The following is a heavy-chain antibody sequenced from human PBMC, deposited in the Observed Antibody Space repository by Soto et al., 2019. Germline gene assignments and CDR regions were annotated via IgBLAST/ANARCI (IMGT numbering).Heavy chain of an antibody. Sequence: QVQLVQSGAEVKKPGSSVKVSCKASGGTFSSYAISWVRQAPGQGLEWMGGIIPIVGTANYAQKFQGRVTITADESTSTAYLERSSLRYEDTAVYYCAATPSAAVTKAQVGWFDPWGQGTLVTVSS. CDR3: AATPSAAVTKAQVGWFDP. CDR1: GGTFSSYA. J-gene: IGHJ5*02. V-gene: IGHV1-69*12. D-gene: IGHD4-17*01. CDR2: IIPIVGTA.